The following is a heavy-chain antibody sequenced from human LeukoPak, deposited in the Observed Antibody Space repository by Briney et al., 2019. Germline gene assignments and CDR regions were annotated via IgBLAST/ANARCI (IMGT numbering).Heavy chain of an antibody. V-gene: IGHV4-34*01. D-gene: IGHD7-27*01. J-gene: IGHJ4*02. CDR2: INHSGST. CDR3: ARGYWGSGY. CDR1: GGSFSGYY. Sequence: WETLSLTCAVYGGSFSGYYWSWLRQPPGKGLEWIGEINHSGSTNYNPSLKSRVTISVDTSKNQFSLKLSSVTTADTAVYYCARGYWGSGYWGQGTLVTVSS.